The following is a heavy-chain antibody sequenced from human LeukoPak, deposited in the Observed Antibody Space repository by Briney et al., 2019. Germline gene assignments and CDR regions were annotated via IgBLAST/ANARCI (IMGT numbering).Heavy chain of an antibody. J-gene: IGHJ4*02. CDR3: VSRPFPASLVY. D-gene: IGHD2-2*01. CDR1: GGSFSGYY. CDR2: INHSGST. V-gene: IGHV4-34*01. Sequence: SETLSLTCAVYGGSFSGYYWSWIRQPPGKGLEWIGEINHSGSTNYNPSLKSRVTISVDTSKNQFSLKLSSVTAADTAVYYCVSRPFPASLVYWGQGTLVTVSS.